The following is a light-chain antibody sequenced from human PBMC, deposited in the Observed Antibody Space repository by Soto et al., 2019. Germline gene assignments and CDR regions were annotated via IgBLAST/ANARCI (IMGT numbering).Light chain of an antibody. V-gene: IGLV2-14*01. CDR3: ISYTSSSTWV. CDR1: SSDVGGYNY. J-gene: IGLJ3*02. Sequence: SALTQPASVSGSPGQSITLSCTGTSSDVGGYNYVSWYQQHPGKAPKLMIYDVSNRPSGVSNRFSGSKSGNTASLTISGLQAEDEADYYCISYTSSSTWVFGGGTKPTVL. CDR2: DVS.